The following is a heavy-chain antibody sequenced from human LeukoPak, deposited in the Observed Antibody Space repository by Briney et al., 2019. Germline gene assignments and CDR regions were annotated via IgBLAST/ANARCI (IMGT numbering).Heavy chain of an antibody. CDR3: ARGPITMVRGAIDY. CDR2: ISYDGSSK. J-gene: IGHJ4*02. D-gene: IGHD3-10*01. CDR1: GFTFSSYA. V-gene: IGHV3-30-3*01. Sequence: GGSLRLSCAASGFTFSSYAMHWVRQAPGKGLEWVAVISYDGSSKYYADSVKGRFTISRDNSKNTLYLQMNSLRAEDTAVYYCARGPITMVRGAIDYWGQGTLVTVSS.